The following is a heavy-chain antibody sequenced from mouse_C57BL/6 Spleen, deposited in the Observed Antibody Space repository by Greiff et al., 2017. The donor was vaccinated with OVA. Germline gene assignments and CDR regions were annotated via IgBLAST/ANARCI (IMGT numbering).Heavy chain of an antibody. D-gene: IGHD1-1*01. CDR3: ARKDYGSSDWYFDV. J-gene: IGHJ1*03. CDR2: IDPNSGGT. Sequence: QVQLKQPGAELVKPGASVKLSCKASGYTFTSYWMHWVKQRPGRGLEWIGRIDPNSGGTKYNEKFKSKATLTVDKPSSTAYMQLSSLTSEDSAVYYCARKDYGSSDWYFDVWGTGTTVTVSS. V-gene: IGHV1-72*01. CDR1: GYTFTSYW.